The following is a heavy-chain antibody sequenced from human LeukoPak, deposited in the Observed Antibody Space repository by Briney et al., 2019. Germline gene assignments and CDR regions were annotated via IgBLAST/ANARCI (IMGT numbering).Heavy chain of an antibody. D-gene: IGHD3-22*01. Sequence: SETLSLTCTVSGGSISSYYWSWIRQPPGKGQEWIGYIYYSGSTNYNPSLKSRVTISVDTSKNQFSLKLSSVTAADTAVYYCARSYYDSSGYPDAFDIWGQGTMVTVSS. CDR1: GGSISSYY. CDR2: IYYSGST. J-gene: IGHJ3*02. CDR3: ARSYYDSSGYPDAFDI. V-gene: IGHV4-59*01.